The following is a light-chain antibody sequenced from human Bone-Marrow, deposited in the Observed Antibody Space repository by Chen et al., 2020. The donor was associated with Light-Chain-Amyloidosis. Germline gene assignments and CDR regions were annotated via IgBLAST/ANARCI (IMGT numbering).Light chain of an antibody. CDR2: EVS. CDR3: CSYAGSSTWV. J-gene: IGLJ3*02. CDR1: SSDVGSYNL. V-gene: IGLV2-23*02. Sequence: QSALTQPASVSGSPGQSITISCTGTSSDVGSYNLVSWYQQHPGKAPKLMIYEVSKRLSGVSNRFSGSKSGNTASLTISGLQAEDEADYYCCSYAGSSTWVFGGGTNLTVL.